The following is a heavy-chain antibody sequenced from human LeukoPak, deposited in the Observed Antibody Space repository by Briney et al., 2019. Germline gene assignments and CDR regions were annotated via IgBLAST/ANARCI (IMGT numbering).Heavy chain of an antibody. CDR1: GYTFTGYY. V-gene: IGHV1-2*02. J-gene: IGHJ6*02. D-gene: IGHD6-19*01. CDR2: INPNSGGT. CDR3: ARASQWLVLHYYYGMDV. Sequence: ASVKVSCKASGYTFTGYYMHWVRQAPGQGLEWMGWINPNSGGTNYAQKFQGRVTMTRDTSISTAYMELSRLRSDDTAVYYCARASQWLVLHYYYGMDVWGQGTTVTVSS.